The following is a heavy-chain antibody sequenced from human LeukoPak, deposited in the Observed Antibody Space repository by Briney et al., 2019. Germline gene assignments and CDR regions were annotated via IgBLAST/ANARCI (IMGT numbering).Heavy chain of an antibody. D-gene: IGHD6-13*01. CDR3: ARGQKSSPYSSSWTGHYYYYGMDV. V-gene: IGHV4-34*01. CDR1: GGSISSYY. J-gene: IGHJ6*02. Sequence: SETLSLTCTVSGGSISSYYWSWIRQPPGKGLEWIGEINHSGSTNYNPSLKSRVTISVDTSKNQFSLKLSSVTAADTAVYYCARGQKSSPYSSSWTGHYYYYGMDVWGQGTTVTVSS. CDR2: INHSGST.